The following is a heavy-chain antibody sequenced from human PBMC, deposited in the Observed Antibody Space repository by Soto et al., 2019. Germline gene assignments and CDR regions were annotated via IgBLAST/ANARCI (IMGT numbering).Heavy chain of an antibody. V-gene: IGHV3-21*01. CDR2: ISSSSSYI. D-gene: IGHD6-19*01. J-gene: IGHJ5*02. Sequence: GSLRLSCAASGFTFSSYSMNWVRQAPGKGLEWVSSISSSSSYIYYADSVKGRFTISRDNAKNSLYLQMNSLRAEDTAVYYCERDPSIAVAGYWFDPWGQGTLVTVSS. CDR1: GFTFSSYS. CDR3: ERDPSIAVAGYWFDP.